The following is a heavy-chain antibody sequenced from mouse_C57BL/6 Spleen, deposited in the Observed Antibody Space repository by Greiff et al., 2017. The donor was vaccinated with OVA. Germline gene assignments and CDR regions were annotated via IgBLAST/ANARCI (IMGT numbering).Heavy chain of an antibody. J-gene: IGHJ2*01. V-gene: IGHV1-69*01. Sequence: VQLQQPGAELVMPGASVKLSCKASGYTFTSYWMHWVKQRPGQGLAWIGEIDPSDSYTNYNQKFKGKSTLTVDKSSSTAYMQLSSLTSEDSAVYYCARFTGLDYWGQGTTLTVSS. CDR3: ARFTGLDY. CDR2: IDPSDSYT. CDR1: GYTFTSYW. D-gene: IGHD1-1*01.